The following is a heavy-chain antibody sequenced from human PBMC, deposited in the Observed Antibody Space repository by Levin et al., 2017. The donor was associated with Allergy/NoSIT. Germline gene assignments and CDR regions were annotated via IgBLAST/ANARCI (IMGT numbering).Heavy chain of an antibody. CDR3: ARNVYSRFDP. J-gene: IGHJ5*02. V-gene: IGHV3-7*03. Sequence: LTCAASGFTFRSYWMSWVRQAPGKGLEWVANIKQDGSEKYYVDSVKGRFTISRDNAKNSLYLQMNSLRAEDTAVYYCARNVYSRFDPWGQGTLVAVSS. CDR1: GFTFRSYW. D-gene: IGHD4-11*01. CDR2: IKQDGSEK.